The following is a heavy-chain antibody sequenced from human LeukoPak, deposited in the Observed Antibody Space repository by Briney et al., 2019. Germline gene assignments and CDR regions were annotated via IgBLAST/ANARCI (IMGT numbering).Heavy chain of an antibody. J-gene: IGHJ4*02. V-gene: IGHV4-39*01. D-gene: IGHD5-12*01. CDR2: GDYSGGT. CDR3: ASLSSGYSGYDGGGY. Sequence: SETLSLTCTVSGDSFTSVTDYWAWIRQPPGRGLEWIASGDYSGGTYYNPSLKSRVTISVDTSKNQFSLKLSSVTAADTAVYYCASLSSGYSGYDGGGYWGQGTLVTVSS. CDR1: GDSFTSVTDY.